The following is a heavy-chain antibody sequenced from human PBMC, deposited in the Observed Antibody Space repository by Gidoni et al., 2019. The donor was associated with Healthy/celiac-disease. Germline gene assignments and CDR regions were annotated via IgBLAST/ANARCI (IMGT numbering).Heavy chain of an antibody. CDR2: IIPIFGTA. Sequence: QVQLVQSGAEVKKPGSSVKVSCKASGGTFSSYAISWVRPAPGQGLEWMGGIIPIFGTANYAQKFQGRVTITADESTSTAYMELSSLRSEDTAVYYCARDRQNGGSSSWSPYGMDVWGQGTTVTVSS. D-gene: IGHD6-13*01. J-gene: IGHJ6*02. CDR3: ARDRQNGGSSSWSPYGMDV. CDR1: GGTFSSYA. V-gene: IGHV1-69*01.